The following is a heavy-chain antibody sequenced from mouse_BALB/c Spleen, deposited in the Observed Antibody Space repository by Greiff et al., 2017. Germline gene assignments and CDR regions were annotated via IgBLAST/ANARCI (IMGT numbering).Heavy chain of an antibody. CDR1: GFTFSSFG. CDR3: GRGGGGQLGRRGGGYAMDY. V-gene: IGHV5-17*02. J-gene: IGHJ4*01. D-gene: IGHD3-1*01. Sequence: DVMLVESGGGLVQPGGSRKLSCAASGFTFSSFGMHWVRQAPEKGLEWVAYISSGSSTIYYADTVKGRFTISRDNPKNTLFLQMTSLRSEDTAMYYGGRGGGGQLGRRGGGYAMDYWGQGTSVTVSS. CDR2: ISSGSSTI.